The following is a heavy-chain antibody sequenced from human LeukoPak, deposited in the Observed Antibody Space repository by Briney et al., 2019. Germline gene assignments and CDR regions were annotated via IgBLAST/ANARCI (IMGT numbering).Heavy chain of an antibody. CDR1: GFTFSSYS. J-gene: IGHJ4*02. D-gene: IGHD4-17*01. CDR2: ISSSSSYI. Sequence: GGSLGLSCAASGFTFSSYSMNWVRQASGKGLEWVSSISSSSSYIYYADSVKGRFTISRDNAKNSLYLQMNSLRAEDTAVYYCARGDYGDYQYYFDYWGQGTLVTVSS. V-gene: IGHV3-21*01. CDR3: ARGDYGDYQYYFDY.